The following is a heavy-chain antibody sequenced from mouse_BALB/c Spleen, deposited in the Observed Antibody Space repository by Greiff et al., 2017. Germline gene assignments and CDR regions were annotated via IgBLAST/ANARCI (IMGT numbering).Heavy chain of an antibody. D-gene: IGHD1-1*01. CDR3: TRGGLGYFGSSYDWLFDV. CDR1: GYTFTSYW. Sequence: VQLQQPGAELVRPGASVKLSCKASGYTFTSYWINWVKQRPGQGLEWIGNIYPSDSYTNYNQKFKDKATLTVYKSSSTAYMQLSSPTSEDSAVYYCTRGGLGYFGSSYDWLFDVWGAGTTVTVSS. V-gene: IGHV1-69*02. J-gene: IGHJ1*01. CDR2: IYPSDSYT.